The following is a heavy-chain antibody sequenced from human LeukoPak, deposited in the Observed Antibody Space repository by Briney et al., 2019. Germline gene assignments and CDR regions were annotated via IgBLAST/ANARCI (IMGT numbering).Heavy chain of an antibody. Sequence: SETLSLTCTVSGVSISSYYWSWIRQPPGKGLEWIGYIYYSGSTNYNPSLKSRVTISVDTSKNQFSLKLSSVTAADTAVYYCARVLLGDWGPYFDYWGQGTLVTVSS. J-gene: IGHJ4*02. CDR1: GVSISSYY. CDR3: ARVLLGDWGPYFDY. CDR2: IYYSGST. V-gene: IGHV4-59*01. D-gene: IGHD3-16*01.